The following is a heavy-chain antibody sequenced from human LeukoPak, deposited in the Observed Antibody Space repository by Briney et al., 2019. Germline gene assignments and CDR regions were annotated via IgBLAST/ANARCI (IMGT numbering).Heavy chain of an antibody. V-gene: IGHV3-23*01. CDR3: AKDRCSNTGCSWNYYGLDV. Sequence: GGSLRLYCAASGFTFSNYAMSWVRRAPGKGLEWVSVISGSGGSTYYADSVKGRFTISRDNSKNTLYLQMNSLRAEDTAVYYCAKDRCSNTGCSWNYYGLDVWGQGTTVTVSS. D-gene: IGHD2-2*01. J-gene: IGHJ6*02. CDR1: GFTFSNYA. CDR2: ISGSGGST.